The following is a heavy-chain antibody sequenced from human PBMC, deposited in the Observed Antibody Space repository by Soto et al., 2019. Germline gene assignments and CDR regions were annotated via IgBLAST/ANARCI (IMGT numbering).Heavy chain of an antibody. CDR1: GGSISSSY. Sequence: KPSETLSLTCTVSGGSISSSYWSWIRQPPGKGLEWIGYIYDSGSTYYNSSLKSRVTISVDRSKNQFSLKLSSVTAADTAVYYCARHFSVDYFDYWGQGALVTVSS. CDR3: ARHFSVDYFDY. J-gene: IGHJ4*02. V-gene: IGHV4-59*08. CDR2: IYDSGST.